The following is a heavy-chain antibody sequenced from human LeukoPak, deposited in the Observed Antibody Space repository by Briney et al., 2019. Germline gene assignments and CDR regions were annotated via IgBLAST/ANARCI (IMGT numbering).Heavy chain of an antibody. J-gene: IGHJ4*02. CDR3: AGLTCLRGGYCSTNF. CDR2: ISSSSDYT. CDR1: GFSFSDYH. D-gene: IGHD2-2*01. Sequence: PGGSLRLSCAASGFSFSDYHMSWIRQAPGKGLEWVSYISSSSDYTNHADSVKGRFTISRDNAKKSLYLQMNSLRAEDTAVYYCAGLTCLRGGYCSTNFWGQGTLVTVSS. V-gene: IGHV3-11*03.